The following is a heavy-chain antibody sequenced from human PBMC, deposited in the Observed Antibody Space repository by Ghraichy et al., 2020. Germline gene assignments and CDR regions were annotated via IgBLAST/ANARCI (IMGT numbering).Heavy chain of an antibody. D-gene: IGHD3-16*01. Sequence: DSSSSSSSTYIHYADSVKGRFTISRDNAKNSLYLQVNSLRAEDTPVYFCASGFPLGSVMAPFDNWGQGTL. CDR3: ASGFPLGSVMAPFDN. CDR2: SSSSSTYI. V-gene: IGHV3-21*01. J-gene: IGHJ4*02.